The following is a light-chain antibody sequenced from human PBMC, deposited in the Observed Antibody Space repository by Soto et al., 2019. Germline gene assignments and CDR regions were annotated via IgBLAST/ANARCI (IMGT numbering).Light chain of an antibody. CDR2: GAS. V-gene: IGKV3-20*01. CDR1: QSVRSN. Sequence: EIVMTQSPDTVYVSPGERATLSCRASQSVRSNLAWYQHKPGQAPRLLIYGASNRATGIPDRFSGSGSGTDFTLTISRLEPEDFAVYYCQQYGSSGTFGQGTKVDI. CDR3: QQYGSSGT. J-gene: IGKJ1*01.